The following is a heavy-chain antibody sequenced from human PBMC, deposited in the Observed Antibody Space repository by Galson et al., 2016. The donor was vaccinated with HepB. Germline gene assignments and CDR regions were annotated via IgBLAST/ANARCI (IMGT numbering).Heavy chain of an antibody. CDR3: ARVSPTATYYDFWSGKYYYMDV. D-gene: IGHD3-3*01. Sequence: SLRLSCAASGFTFSDHYMSWIRQAPGKGLEWVSYISTSSSYTHYADSVKGRFTISRDNAKNSMYLQMNSLRAEDTAVYYCARVSPTATYYDFWSGKYYYMDVWGKGTTVTVSS. CDR2: ISTSSSYT. CDR1: GFTFSDHY. J-gene: IGHJ6*03. V-gene: IGHV3-11*06.